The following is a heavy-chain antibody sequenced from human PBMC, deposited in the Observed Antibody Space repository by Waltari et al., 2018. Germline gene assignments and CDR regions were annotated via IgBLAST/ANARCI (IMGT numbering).Heavy chain of an antibody. CDR2: IYYSGTT. J-gene: IGHJ4*02. Sequence: QLQLTESGPGLVKPSATLSLTCTVSGGSISSNSYYWGWFRQPPGKGLAWIGTIYYSGTTYYNPSLKSRVSMSGDTSKNQFSLKLNSLTAADTAVYYCARVTSGYCSSATCLYYFDSWGQGTLVTVSS. CDR3: ARVTSGYCSSATCLYYFDS. D-gene: IGHD2-2*01. CDR1: GGSISSNSYY. V-gene: IGHV4-39*07.